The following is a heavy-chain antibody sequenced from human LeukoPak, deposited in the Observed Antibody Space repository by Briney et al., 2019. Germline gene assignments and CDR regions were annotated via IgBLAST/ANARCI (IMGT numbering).Heavy chain of an antibody. CDR3: ARVPAGVIGMKAAFDI. Sequence: GGSLTLSCVASGFTFSGHCMHWGRHGPRQGLVWVSRVKIDGSSTSYADSSKGRFTISRDNAKNTLYLQMISLITEDATAYYCARVPAGVIGMKAAFDIWGQGTMVSVSS. D-gene: IGHD3-16*02. CDR1: GFTFSGHC. CDR2: VKIDGSST. J-gene: IGHJ3*02. V-gene: IGHV3-74*01.